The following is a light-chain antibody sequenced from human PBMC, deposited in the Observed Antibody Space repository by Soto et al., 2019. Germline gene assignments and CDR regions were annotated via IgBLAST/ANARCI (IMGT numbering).Light chain of an antibody. CDR2: GTS. CDR3: QLYGSSLQTT. Sequence: EIVLTQSPVTLSLSPGERATLSCRASQSVSSNYLGWYQQKPGQAPRLLIYGTSTRATGIPDRFSGSGSGTDFTLTISRLEPEDFAVYYCQLYGSSLQTTFGQGTKVEI. V-gene: IGKV3-20*01. CDR1: QSVSSNY. J-gene: IGKJ1*01.